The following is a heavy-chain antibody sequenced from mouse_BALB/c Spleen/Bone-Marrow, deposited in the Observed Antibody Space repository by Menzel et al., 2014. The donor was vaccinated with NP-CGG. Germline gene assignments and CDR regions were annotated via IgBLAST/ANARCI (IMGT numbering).Heavy chain of an antibody. D-gene: IGHD1-1*01. CDR3: ARLDGSKGFDY. CDR2: IHNSGVT. Sequence: EVQGVESGPDLVKPSQSLSLTCTVTGYSITSGYSWHWIRQFPGNKLEWMAYIHNSGVTNFNPSLKSRISISRDTSKNQFFLQLNSVTTEDTATYYCARLDGSKGFDYWGQGTTLTVSS. CDR1: GYSITSGYS. J-gene: IGHJ2*01. V-gene: IGHV3-1*02.